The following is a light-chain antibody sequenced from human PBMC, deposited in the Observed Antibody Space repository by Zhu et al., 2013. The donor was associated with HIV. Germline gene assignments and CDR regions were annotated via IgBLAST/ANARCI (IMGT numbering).Light chain of an antibody. V-gene: IGKV3D-20*01. CDR2: DAS. Sequence: EIVMTQSPATLSVSPGERATLSCRASQSVSSNYLAWYQQKPGLAPRLLIYDASSRVTGIPDRFSGSGSGTDFTLTISRLEPEDFAVYYCQQYGSSPLTFGGGTKVEIK. J-gene: IGKJ4*01. CDR1: QSVSSNY. CDR3: QQYGSSPLT.